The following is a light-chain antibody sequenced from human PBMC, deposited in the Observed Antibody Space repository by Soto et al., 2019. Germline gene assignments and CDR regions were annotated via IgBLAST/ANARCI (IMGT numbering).Light chain of an antibody. Sequence: IQITQCPSSLSASVVEILTISFVASQDIRNSLNWYQQKPVKAPKLLIYDASNLETGVPSRFSGGGSGTDFTFTISSLQAEDIATYYCQQYDNRLTFGGGTKVDIK. V-gene: IGKV1-33*01. CDR2: DAS. J-gene: IGKJ4*01. CDR1: QDIRNS. CDR3: QQYDNRLT.